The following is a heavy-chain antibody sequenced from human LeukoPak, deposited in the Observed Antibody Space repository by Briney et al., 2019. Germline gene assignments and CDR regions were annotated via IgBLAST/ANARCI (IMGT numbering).Heavy chain of an antibody. CDR2: IKEDGSEK. CDR3: VRAGWELDY. D-gene: IGHD1-26*01. V-gene: IGHV3-7*01. Sequence: GGSLRLSCAASGFTFSTYWMAWVRQAPGKGLQWVAHIKEDGSEKYYQDSVRGRFTIGRDDAKSSLYLQMTSLRAEDTALYYCVRAGWELDYWGQGTPVTVSS. J-gene: IGHJ4*02. CDR1: GFTFSTYW.